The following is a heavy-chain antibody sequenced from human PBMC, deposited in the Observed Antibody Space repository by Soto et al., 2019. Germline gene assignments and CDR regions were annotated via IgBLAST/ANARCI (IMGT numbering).Heavy chain of an antibody. CDR1: GASLNFYS. CDR2: ISWRSTTI. Sequence: PGGSLRLSCAASGASLNFYSMNWVRQAPGKGLEWISYISWRSTTISYADSVKGRFTISRDNTKNSLFLQMNSLRVEDTAVYYCARIPQGRDIAAWGQGTLVTVSS. V-gene: IGHV3-48*01. D-gene: IGHD6-25*01. J-gene: IGHJ4*02. CDR3: ARIPQGRDIAA.